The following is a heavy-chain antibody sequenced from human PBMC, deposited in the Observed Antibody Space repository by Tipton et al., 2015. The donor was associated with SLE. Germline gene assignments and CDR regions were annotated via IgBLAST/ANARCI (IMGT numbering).Heavy chain of an antibody. D-gene: IGHD6-19*01. Sequence: LRLSCTVSGGSISSGGYYWSWIRQPPGKGLEWIGHIQITATTNYNPSLKSRVTISVDTAKNQYSLKVNSVTAADTAVYFCARRDYSSGWDYFDHWGQGTLVTVSS. CDR1: GGSISSGGYY. CDR3: ARRDYSSGWDYFDH. CDR2: IQITATT. J-gene: IGHJ4*02. V-gene: IGHV4-61*08.